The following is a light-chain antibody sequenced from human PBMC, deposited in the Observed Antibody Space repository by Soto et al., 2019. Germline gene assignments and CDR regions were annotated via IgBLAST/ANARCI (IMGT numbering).Light chain of an antibody. V-gene: IGKV1-5*03. J-gene: IGKJ1*01. Sequence: DIQMTQSPSTLSASVGDRVTITCRASQSMSSWLAWYQQKTGKAPKLLIYKASSLESGVPSRFIGSGSGTEFTLTISSLQPDDFATYYCQQYTNYPWTFGQGTKVEIK. CDR3: QQYTNYPWT. CDR2: KAS. CDR1: QSMSSW.